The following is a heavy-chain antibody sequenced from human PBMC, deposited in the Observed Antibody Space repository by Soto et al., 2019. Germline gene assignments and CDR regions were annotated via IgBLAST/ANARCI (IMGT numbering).Heavy chain of an antibody. Sequence: GGSLRLSCAASGFTFSSYGMHGVRQAPGKGLEWVAVISYDGSNKYYADSVKGRFTISRDNSKNTLYLQMNSLRAEDTAVYYCASVHPAAARPFDYWGQGTLVTVSS. D-gene: IGHD6-6*01. J-gene: IGHJ4*02. CDR1: GFTFSSYG. CDR2: ISYDGSNK. V-gene: IGHV3-30*03. CDR3: ASVHPAAARPFDY.